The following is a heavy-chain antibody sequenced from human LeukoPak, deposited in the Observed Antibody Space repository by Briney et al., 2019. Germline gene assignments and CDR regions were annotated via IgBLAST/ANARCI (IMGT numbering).Heavy chain of an antibody. Sequence: GGSLRLSCVASGFTFSSYSTNWVRQAPGKGREWMSYISSSSATIYYADSVKGRFTVSRDNAKNSVYLQMTSLRAEDTAVYYGARVRQSPQSKPYYYYMDVWGKGTTVTVSS. CDR2: ISSSSATI. V-gene: IGHV3-48*04. CDR3: ARVRQSPQSKPYYYYMDV. J-gene: IGHJ6*03. CDR1: GFTFSSYS.